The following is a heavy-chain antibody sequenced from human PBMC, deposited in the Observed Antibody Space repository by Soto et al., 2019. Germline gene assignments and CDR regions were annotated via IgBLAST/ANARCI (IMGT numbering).Heavy chain of an antibody. J-gene: IGHJ5*02. CDR1: GGSISSGGYY. D-gene: IGHD3-10*01. CDR3: ARGAHAYGSGSYRGWFDP. CDR2: IYYSGST. V-gene: IGHV4-31*03. Sequence: QVQLQESGPGLVKPSQTLSLTCTVSGGSISSGGYYWSWIRQHPGKGLEWIGYIYYSGSTYYNPSLQSRVTISVDTSKNQFSLKLSSVTAADTAVYYCARGAHAYGSGSYRGWFDPWGQGTLVTVSS.